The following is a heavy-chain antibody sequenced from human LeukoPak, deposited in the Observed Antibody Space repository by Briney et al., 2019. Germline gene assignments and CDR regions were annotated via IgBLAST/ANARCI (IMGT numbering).Heavy chain of an antibody. J-gene: IGHJ4*02. CDR2: ISSSGSTI. V-gene: IGHV3-11*01. CDR1: GFTFSDYY. D-gene: IGHD3-22*01. Sequence: GGSLRLSCAASGFTFSDYYMSWLRQAPGKGLEWVSYISSSGSTIYYADSVKGRFTISRDNAKNSLYLQMNSLRAEDTAVYYCARGLTYYYDSSAGYWGQGTLVTVSS. CDR3: ARGLTYYYDSSAGY.